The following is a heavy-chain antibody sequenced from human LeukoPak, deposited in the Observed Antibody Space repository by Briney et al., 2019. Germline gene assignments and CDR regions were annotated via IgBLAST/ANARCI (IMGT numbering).Heavy chain of an antibody. J-gene: IGHJ4*02. V-gene: IGHV3-23*01. CDR1: GFIFSSYS. CDR3: AREGADNWIQSIPFDY. Sequence: GGSLRLSCAASGFIFSSYSMNWVRQAPGKGLEWVSTIVGSGKSANYADSVKGRFTISRDNSKNTVYLQMSSLRAEDTAVYYCAREGADNWIQSIPFDYWGQGTLVTVSS. D-gene: IGHD1-20*01. CDR2: IVGSGKSA.